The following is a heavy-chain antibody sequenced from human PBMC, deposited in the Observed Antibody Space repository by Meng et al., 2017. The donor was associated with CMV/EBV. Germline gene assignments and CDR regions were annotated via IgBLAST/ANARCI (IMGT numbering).Heavy chain of an antibody. CDR3: ARIAAAGRFDY. J-gene: IGHJ4*02. D-gene: IGHD6-13*01. V-gene: IGHV2-5*02. CDR1: GFSLGTSGVG. Sequence: QLTLKESGPTLLKPTQTLTLPCTSSGFSLGTSGVGVGWIRQPPGKALEWLALIYWDDDKRYSPSLKSRLTITKDTSKNQVVLTMTNMDPVDTATYYCARIAAAGRFDYWGQGTLVTVSS. CDR2: IYWDDDK.